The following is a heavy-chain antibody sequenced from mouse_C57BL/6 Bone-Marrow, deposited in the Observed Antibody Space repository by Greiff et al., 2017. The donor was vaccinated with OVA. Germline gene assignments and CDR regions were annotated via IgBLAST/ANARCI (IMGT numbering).Heavy chain of an antibody. CDR1: GYSFTDYN. CDR3: ARSDGYYFYYAMDY. Sequence: LVESGPELVKPGASVKISCKASGYSFTDYNMNWVKQSNGKSLEWIGVINPNYGTTSYNQKFKGKATLTVDQSSSTAYMQLNSLTSEDSAVYYCARSDGYYFYYAMDYWGQGTSVTVSS. CDR2: INPNYGTT. V-gene: IGHV1-39*01. J-gene: IGHJ4*01. D-gene: IGHD2-3*01.